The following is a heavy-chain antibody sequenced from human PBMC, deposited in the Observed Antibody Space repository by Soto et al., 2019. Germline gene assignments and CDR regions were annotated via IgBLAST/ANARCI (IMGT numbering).Heavy chain of an antibody. J-gene: IGHJ6*02. D-gene: IGHD3-10*01. CDR2: INPNSGGT. CDR3: ARDGRGLGRDYYYGMDV. Sequence: ASVKVSFKASGYTFTGYYMHWLRQAPGQGLEWMGWINPNSGGTNYAQKFQGWVTMTRDTSISTAYMELSRLRSDDTAVYYCARDGRGLGRDYYYGMDVWGQGTTVTVSS. V-gene: IGHV1-2*04. CDR1: GYTFTGYY.